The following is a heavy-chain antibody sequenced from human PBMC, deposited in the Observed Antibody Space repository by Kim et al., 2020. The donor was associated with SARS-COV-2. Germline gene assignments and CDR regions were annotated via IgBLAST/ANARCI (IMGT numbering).Heavy chain of an antibody. CDR1: GFTFSSYS. D-gene: IGHD2-15*01. Sequence: GGSLRLSCAASGFTFSSYSMNWVRQAPGKGLEWVSSISSSSSYIYYADSVKGRFTISRDNAKNSLYLQMNSLRAEDTAVYYCARDSGSGGQTDFDYWGQGTLVTVSS. CDR2: ISSSSSYI. V-gene: IGHV3-21*01. J-gene: IGHJ4*02. CDR3: ARDSGSGGQTDFDY.